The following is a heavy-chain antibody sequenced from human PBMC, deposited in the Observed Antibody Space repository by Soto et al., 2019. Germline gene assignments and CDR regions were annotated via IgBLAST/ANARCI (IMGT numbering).Heavy chain of an antibody. CDR1: GGTFSSYA. Sequence: QVQLVQSGAEVKKPGSSVXXSXXASGGTFSSYAISWVRQAPGQGLEWMGGIIPIFGTANYAQKFQGRVTITADESTSTAYMELSSLRSEDTAXXXXXXXXXXXXXXXGMDVWGQGTTVTVSS. CDR2: IIPIFGTA. V-gene: IGHV1-69*12. CDR3: XXXXXXXXXXXGMDV. J-gene: IGHJ6*02.